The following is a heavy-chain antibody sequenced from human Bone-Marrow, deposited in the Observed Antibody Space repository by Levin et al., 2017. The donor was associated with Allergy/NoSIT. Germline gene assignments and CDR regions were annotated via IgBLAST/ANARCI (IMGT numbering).Heavy chain of an antibody. Sequence: HPGGSLRLSCAASGFTFSSYSMNWVRQAPGKGLEWVSYISSSSSTIYYADSVKGRFTISRDNAKNSLYLQMNSLRAEDTAVYYCAREGVTTYYYYYGMDVWGQGTTVTVSS. CDR1: GFTFSSYS. D-gene: IGHD4-17*01. CDR3: AREGVTTYYYYYGMDV. CDR2: ISSSSSTI. V-gene: IGHV3-48*04. J-gene: IGHJ6*02.